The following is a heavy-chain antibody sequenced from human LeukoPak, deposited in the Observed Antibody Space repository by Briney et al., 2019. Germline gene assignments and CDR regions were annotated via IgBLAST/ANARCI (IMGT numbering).Heavy chain of an antibody. CDR3: AKGLKGLKFDY. J-gene: IGHJ4*02. D-gene: IGHD6-19*01. CDR2: ISWNSGSI. V-gene: IGHV3-9*01. CDR1: GFTFDDYA. Sequence: GGSLRLSCAASGFTFDDYAMHWVRHPPGQGLEWVSGISWNSGSIGYSDSVKGRFTISRDNAKNSLYLQMNSLRAEDTALYYCAKGLKGLKFDYWGQGTLVTVSS.